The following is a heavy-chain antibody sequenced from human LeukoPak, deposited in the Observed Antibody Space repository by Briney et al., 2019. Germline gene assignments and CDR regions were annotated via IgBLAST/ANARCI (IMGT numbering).Heavy chain of an antibody. CDR1: GFTFSSDI. J-gene: IGHJ4*02. Sequence: PGRSLRLACAASGFTFSSDIINWVRQAPGKGPERVSSISSSSSYIYYVDSVKGRFTISRDNDKTSLYLQMNPLRAEDTAVYYCARPQCSSTSCWFDYWGQGTLVTVSS. CDR2: ISSSSSYI. CDR3: ARPQCSSTSCWFDY. D-gene: IGHD2-2*01. V-gene: IGHV3-21*01.